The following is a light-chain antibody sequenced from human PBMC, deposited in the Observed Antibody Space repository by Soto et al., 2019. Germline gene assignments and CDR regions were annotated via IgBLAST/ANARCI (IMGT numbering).Light chain of an antibody. CDR3: QQYGSSPLT. J-gene: IGKJ4*01. CDR1: QSVASTY. CDR2: GAS. V-gene: IGKV3-20*01. Sequence: EIVLAQSPGTLSLSPGERATLSCRASQSVASTYFAWYQQKPGQAPRLLIYGASSRATGIPDRFSGSESGTDFTLTISRLEPDDFAVYYCQQYGSSPLTFGGGTKVEIK.